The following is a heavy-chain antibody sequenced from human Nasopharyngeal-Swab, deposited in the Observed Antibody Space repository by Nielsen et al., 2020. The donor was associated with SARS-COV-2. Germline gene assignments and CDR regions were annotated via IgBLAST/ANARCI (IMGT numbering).Heavy chain of an antibody. CDR3: ARGRTGVGY. CDR1: RFTFSSNW. D-gene: IGHD7-27*01. CDR2: IKQDGSEK. V-gene: IGHV3-7*01. Sequence: GESLKISCAASRFTFSSNWMNWVRQAQGKGLEWVAGIKQDGSEKYYVDSVKGRFTISRDNAKNSLYLQMNSLRAEDTAVYYCARGRTGVGYWGQGTLVTVSS. J-gene: IGHJ4*02.